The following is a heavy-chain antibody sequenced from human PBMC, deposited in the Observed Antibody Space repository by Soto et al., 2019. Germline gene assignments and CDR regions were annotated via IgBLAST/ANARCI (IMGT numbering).Heavy chain of an antibody. CDR2: MNPNSGNT. Sequence: QVPLVQSGAEVEKPGASVKVSCKASGYTFTSYDINWVRQATGPGLEWMGWMNPNSGNTGYSQKFQGRVTMTRNTSICTAYMELSSLRSEDTAVYYCARGRYYGSGSYDAFDIWGQGTMVTVSS. CDR1: GYTFTSYD. D-gene: IGHD3-10*01. V-gene: IGHV1-8*01. J-gene: IGHJ3*02. CDR3: ARGRYYGSGSYDAFDI.